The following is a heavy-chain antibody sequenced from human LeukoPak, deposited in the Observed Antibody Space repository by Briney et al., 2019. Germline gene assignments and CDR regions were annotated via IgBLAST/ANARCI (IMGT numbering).Heavy chain of an antibody. CDR2: IRYDGSNK. CDR1: GFTFSSYG. J-gene: IGHJ4*02. CDR3: ARGERDDYSKNFDY. Sequence: GGSLRLSCGASGFTFSSYGMHWVRQAPDKGLEWVAFIRYDGSNKNYADSVKGRFTISRDNSKNTLYLQMNSLRAEDTAVYYCARGERDDYSKNFDYWGQGTLVTVSS. V-gene: IGHV3-30*02. D-gene: IGHD4-11*01.